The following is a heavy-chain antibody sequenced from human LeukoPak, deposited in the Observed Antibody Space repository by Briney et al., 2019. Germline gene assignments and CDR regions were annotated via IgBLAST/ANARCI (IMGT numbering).Heavy chain of an antibody. CDR1: GFTFSGFG. D-gene: IGHD2/OR15-2a*01. V-gene: IGHV3-30*03. Sequence: GGSLRLSCEASGFTFSGFGMHWVRQAPGKGLEWVAVLSYDGSSKYYADSVKGRFTISRDNSKNTLYLQMNSLRAEDTAVYYCARDTAEISFDYWGQGTLVTASS. J-gene: IGHJ4*02. CDR3: ARDTAEISFDY. CDR2: LSYDGSSK.